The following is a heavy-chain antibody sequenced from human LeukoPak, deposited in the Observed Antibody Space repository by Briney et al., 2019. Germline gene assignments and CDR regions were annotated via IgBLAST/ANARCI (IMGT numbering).Heavy chain of an antibody. J-gene: IGHJ6*02. Sequence: GASVKVSCKASGGTFIIYAISWVRQAPGQGREWMGRIIPILGIANYAQKFQGRVTITADKSTSTAYMELSSLRSEDTAVYYCAKGYYGSGSYYNGGMDVWGQGTTVTVSS. CDR2: IIPILGIA. D-gene: IGHD3-10*01. CDR1: GGTFIIYA. CDR3: AKGYYGSGSYYNGGMDV. V-gene: IGHV1-69*04.